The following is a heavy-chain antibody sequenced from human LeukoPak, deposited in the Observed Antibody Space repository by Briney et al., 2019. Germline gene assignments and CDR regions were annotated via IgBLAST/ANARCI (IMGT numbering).Heavy chain of an antibody. V-gene: IGHV1-46*01. CDR2: FNPSSGVT. CDR1: GYRFTHNY. CDR3: ARGLTTVPTITLSYYYYYMDV. D-gene: IGHD4-17*01. Sequence: GASVNVSCEASGYRFTHNYIHWVRQAPGQGPEWMGIFNPSSGVTTYSQKFQGRVTLTSDTSTNTVFMELSNLRSDDTAVYFCARGLTTVPTITLSYYYYYMDVWGKGTTIIVSS. J-gene: IGHJ6*03.